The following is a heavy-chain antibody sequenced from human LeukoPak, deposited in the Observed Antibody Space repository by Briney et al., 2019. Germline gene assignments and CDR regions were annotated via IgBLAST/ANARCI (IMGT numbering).Heavy chain of an antibody. CDR3: ARAPTYYYVAVTLRLNGMDV. CDR1: GGSISSSSYY. V-gene: IGHV4-39*01. D-gene: IGHD3-10*02. CDR2: IYYSGST. Sequence: SETLSLTCTVSGGSISSSSYYWGWIRQPPGKGLEWIGSIYYSGSTYYNPSLKSRVTISVDTSKNQFSLKLSSVTAADTAVYYCARAPTYYYVAVTLRLNGMDVWGQGTTVTVSS. J-gene: IGHJ6*02.